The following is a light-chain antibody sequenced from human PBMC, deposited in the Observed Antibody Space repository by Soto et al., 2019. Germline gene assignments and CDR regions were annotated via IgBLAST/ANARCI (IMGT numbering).Light chain of an antibody. CDR3: QQRSVWPFT. J-gene: IGKJ3*01. V-gene: IGKV3-11*01. CDR1: QSVSSY. Sequence: EIVLTQSPATLSLSPGERASLSCRASQSVSSYLAWYQQKPGQAPRLLIYGASNRASGIPARFSGSGSGTDFPLTISSLEPEDFAVYYCQQRSVWPFTFGPGTKADIK. CDR2: GAS.